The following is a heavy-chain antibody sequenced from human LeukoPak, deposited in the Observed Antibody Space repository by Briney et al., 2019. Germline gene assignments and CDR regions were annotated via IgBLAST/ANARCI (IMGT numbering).Heavy chain of an antibody. CDR3: ARVKPTVTTSVGAFDI. CDR2: ISAYNGNT. D-gene: IGHD4-17*01. Sequence: VSVKVSCKASGYTFTSYGISWVRQAPGQGLEWMGWISAYNGNTNYAQKLQGRVTMTTDTSTSTAYMELRSLRSDDTAVYYCARVKPTVTTSVGAFDIWGQGTMVTVSS. CDR1: GYTFTSYG. J-gene: IGHJ3*02. V-gene: IGHV1-18*04.